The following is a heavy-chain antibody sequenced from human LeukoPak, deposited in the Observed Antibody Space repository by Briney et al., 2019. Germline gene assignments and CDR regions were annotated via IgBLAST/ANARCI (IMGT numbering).Heavy chain of an antibody. Sequence: SETLSLTCAVSGGSISSESYYWSWIRQPAGKGLEWIGRIYSSGNSKYNPSLKSRVTISVDTSRNQFSLNLSSVTPADTAVYYCARDMTGSGWNDAFDIWGQGTMVTVSS. CDR2: IYSSGNS. V-gene: IGHV4-61*02. D-gene: IGHD6-19*01. CDR1: GGSISSESYY. CDR3: ARDMTGSGWNDAFDI. J-gene: IGHJ3*02.